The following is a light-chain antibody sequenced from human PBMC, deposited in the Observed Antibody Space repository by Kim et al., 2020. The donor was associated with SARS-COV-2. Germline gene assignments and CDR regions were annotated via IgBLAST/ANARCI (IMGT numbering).Light chain of an antibody. J-gene: IGKJ5*01. CDR1: HSVTSNY. CDR3: QQYGSSPGIT. CDR2: GAS. Sequence: PGERATLSCRASHSVTSNYLAWYQQQPGQAPRLLIFGASSRAIGIPDRFTGSGSGTDFTLTISRLEPEDFAVYYCQQYGSSPGITFGQGTRLE. V-gene: IGKV3-20*01.